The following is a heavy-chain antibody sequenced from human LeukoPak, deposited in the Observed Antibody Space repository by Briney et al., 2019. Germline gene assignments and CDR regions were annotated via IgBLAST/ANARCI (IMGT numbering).Heavy chain of an antibody. Sequence: SVKVSCRASGGTFSSYAISWVRQAPGQGLEWMGGIIPIFGTANYAQKFQGRVTITADESTSTAYMELSSLRSEDTAVYYCARDQQKYCGGDCFNYHYGMDVWGQGTTVTVSS. CDR3: ARDQQKYCGGDCFNYHYGMDV. V-gene: IGHV1-69*13. CDR1: GGTFSSYA. D-gene: IGHD2-21*02. J-gene: IGHJ6*02. CDR2: IIPIFGTA.